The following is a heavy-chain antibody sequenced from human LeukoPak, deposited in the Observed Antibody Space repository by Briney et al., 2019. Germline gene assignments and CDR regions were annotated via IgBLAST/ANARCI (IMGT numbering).Heavy chain of an antibody. Sequence: ASVKVSCKASGGTFSSYAISWVRQAPGQGLEWMGWMNPNSGNTGYAQKFQGRVTMTRDMPTSTVYMELSSLRSEDTAVYYCARDNWNPDYWGQGTLVTVSS. CDR3: ARDNWNPDY. D-gene: IGHD1-20*01. CDR2: MNPNSGNT. V-gene: IGHV1-8*02. J-gene: IGHJ4*02. CDR1: GGTFSSYA.